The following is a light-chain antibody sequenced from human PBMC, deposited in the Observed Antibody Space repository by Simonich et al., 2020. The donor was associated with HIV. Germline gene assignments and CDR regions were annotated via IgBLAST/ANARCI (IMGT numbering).Light chain of an antibody. J-gene: IGKJ2*01. Sequence: DIVMTQSPDSLAVSLGARATINCKSSQSVLYSSKNKNYLAWYQKKPRQPPRLLIYWTSTRGSGVPDRCSGSGSGTDFTLTISSLQSEDFAVYYCQQYNNWPRGTFGQGTKLEIK. V-gene: IGKV4-1*01. CDR1: QSVLYSSKNKNY. CDR2: WTS. CDR3: QQYNNWPRGT.